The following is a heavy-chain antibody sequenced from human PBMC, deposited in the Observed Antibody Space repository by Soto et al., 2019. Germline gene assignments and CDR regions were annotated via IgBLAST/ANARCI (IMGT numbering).Heavy chain of an antibody. J-gene: IGHJ4*02. CDR3: TTDLRRDVLAGQFDY. Sequence: GGSLRLSCAASGFTFYSAWMSWVRQAPGKGLEWVGRFKSQTDGGTTEYAAPVKGRFTISRDDSKNRLYLQMNSLKTEDTAVYYCTTDLRRDVLAGQFDYWGQGALVTVSS. CDR2: FKSQTDGGTT. V-gene: IGHV3-15*01. CDR1: GFTFYSAW. D-gene: IGHD3-3*01.